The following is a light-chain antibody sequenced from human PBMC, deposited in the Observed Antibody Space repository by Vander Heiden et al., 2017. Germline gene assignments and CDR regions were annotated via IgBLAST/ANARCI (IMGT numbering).Light chain of an antibody. V-gene: IGKV4-1*01. J-gene: IGKJ3*01. CDR2: WAS. CDR3: QQYYSTPFT. CDR1: QSVLYSAKNKNY. Sequence: DIVMTQSPDSLAVSLGERATINCKSSQSVLYSAKNKNYLAWYQQKPGQPPKLLIYWASTLESGVPDRFSGSGSGTDFTLTISSLQAEDVAVYYCQQYYSTPFTFGPGTKVDIK.